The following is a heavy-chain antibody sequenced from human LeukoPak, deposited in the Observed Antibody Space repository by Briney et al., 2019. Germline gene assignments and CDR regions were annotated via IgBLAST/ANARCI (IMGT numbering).Heavy chain of an antibody. V-gene: IGHV3-7*01. CDR3: TREIIYCSGGSCYGWFDP. D-gene: IGHD2-15*01. J-gene: IGHJ5*02. CDR1: GFTFSTYW. Sequence: GGSLRLSCAASGFTFSTYWMNWVRQAPGKGLEWVAHIKQDGSQEYYVDSVKGRFTISRDNAKNSLYLQMNSLRAEDTAVYYCTREIIYCSGGSCYGWFDPWGQGTLVTVSS. CDR2: IKQDGSQE.